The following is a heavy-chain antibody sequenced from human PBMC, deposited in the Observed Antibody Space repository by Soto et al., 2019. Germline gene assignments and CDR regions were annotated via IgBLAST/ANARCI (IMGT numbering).Heavy chain of an antibody. CDR1: GVTFSSYA. Sequence: SVKVSCKASGVTFSSYAISWVQQAPGQGLEWMGGLIPIFGTANYAQKFQGRVTITADESTSTAYMELSSLRSEDTAVYYCARKRARFGELSPRVPYYYYYYGIDVWGQGTTVTVSS. CDR3: ARKRARFGELSPRVPYYYYYYGIDV. CDR2: LIPIFGTA. D-gene: IGHD3-10*01. V-gene: IGHV1-69*13. J-gene: IGHJ6*02.